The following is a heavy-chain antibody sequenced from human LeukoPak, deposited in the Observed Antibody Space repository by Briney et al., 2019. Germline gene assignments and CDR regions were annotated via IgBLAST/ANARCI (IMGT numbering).Heavy chain of an antibody. CDR1: GYSINNYW. Sequence: GESLKISCKGSGYSINNYWIAWVRQMPGKGLEWMGIIYPADSDIRYSPSFRGQVTISVDKSISTAYLQWNSLKASDTAMYYCARQEYCSGASCYTWFDPWGQGTLVTVSS. V-gene: IGHV5-51*01. J-gene: IGHJ5*02. CDR3: ARQEYCSGASCYTWFDP. CDR2: IYPADSDI. D-gene: IGHD2-15*01.